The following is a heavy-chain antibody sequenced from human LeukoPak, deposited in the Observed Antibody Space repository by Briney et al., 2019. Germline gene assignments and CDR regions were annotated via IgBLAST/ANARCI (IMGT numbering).Heavy chain of an antibody. CDR2: IYYSGST. CDR1: GGSISSYY. Sequence: PSETLSLTCTVSGGSISSYYWSWIRQPPGKGLEWIGYIYYSGSTNYNPSLKSRVTISVDTSKNQFSLKLGSVTAADTAVYYCASFLAGSHFDYWGQGTLVTVSS. V-gene: IGHV4-59*08. CDR3: ASFLAGSHFDY. J-gene: IGHJ4*02. D-gene: IGHD6-19*01.